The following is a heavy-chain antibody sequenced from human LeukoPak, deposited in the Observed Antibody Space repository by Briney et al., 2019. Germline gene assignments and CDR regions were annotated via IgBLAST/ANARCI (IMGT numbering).Heavy chain of an antibody. V-gene: IGHV1-2*02. J-gene: IGHJ4*02. CDR3: ARPGGSASYYPLDY. CDR1: GYTFTGYY. D-gene: IGHD3-10*01. CDR2: INPNSGGT. Sequence: ASVNVSCKASGYTFTGYYMHWVRQAPGQGLEWMGWINPNSGGTNYAQKLQGRVTMTTDTSTSTAYMELRSLRSDDTAVYYCARPGGSASYYPLDYWGQGTLVTVSS.